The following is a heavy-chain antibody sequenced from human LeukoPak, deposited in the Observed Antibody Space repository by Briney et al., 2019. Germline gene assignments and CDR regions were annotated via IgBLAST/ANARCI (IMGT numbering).Heavy chain of an antibody. CDR1: GFTFSSYG. Sequence: PGRSLRLSCAASGFTFSSYGMHWVRQAPGKGLEWVAVISYDGSNKYYADSVKGRFTISRDNSKNTLYLQMNSLRAEDTAVYYCTTFNRGHQWGQGTLVTVSS. J-gene: IGHJ4*02. CDR2: ISYDGSNK. CDR3: TTFNRGHQ. D-gene: IGHD7-27*01. V-gene: IGHV3-30*03.